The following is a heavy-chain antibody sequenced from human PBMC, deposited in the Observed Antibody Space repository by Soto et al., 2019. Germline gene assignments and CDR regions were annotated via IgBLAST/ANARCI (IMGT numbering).Heavy chain of an antibody. J-gene: IGHJ4*02. CDR3: ARVAPLYYYDSSGYYSRSPFDY. CDR1: GFTFSSYW. Sequence: GGSLRLSCAASGFTFSSYWMHWVRQAPGKGLVWVSRINSDGSSTSYADSVKGRFTISRDNAKNTLYLQMNSLRAEDTAVYYCARVAPLYYYDSSGYYSRSPFDYWGQGTLVTVSS. CDR2: INSDGSST. D-gene: IGHD3-22*01. V-gene: IGHV3-74*01.